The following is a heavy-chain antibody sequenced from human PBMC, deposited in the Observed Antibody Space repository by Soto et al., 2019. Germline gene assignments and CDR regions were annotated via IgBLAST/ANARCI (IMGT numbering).Heavy chain of an antibody. CDR3: ARDLYSSSWYEGDAFDI. V-gene: IGHV1-69*13. J-gene: IGHJ3*02. Sequence: SVKVSCKASGGTFSSYAISWVRQAPGQGLEWMGGIIPIFGTANYAQKFQGRVTITADESTSTAYMELSSLRSEDTAVYYCARDLYSSSWYEGDAFDIWGQGTMVTVSS. CDR2: IIPIFGTA. CDR1: GGTFSSYA. D-gene: IGHD6-13*01.